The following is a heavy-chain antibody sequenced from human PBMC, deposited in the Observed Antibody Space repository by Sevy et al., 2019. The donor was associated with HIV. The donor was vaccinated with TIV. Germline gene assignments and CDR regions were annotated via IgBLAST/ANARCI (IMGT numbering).Heavy chain of an antibody. CDR1: GFAFSSFG. V-gene: IGHV3-30*03. CDR3: DIHGYDDDAP. D-gene: IGHD5-12*01. J-gene: IGHJ5*02. CDR2: ISYDGRNE. Sequence: GGSLRLSCAASGFAFSSFGIHWVCQAPGKGLEWVALISYDGRNEFYADSVKGRFTISRDNSKNTVYLQMNSLRAEDTAVYYCDIHGYDDDAPWGQGTLVTVSS.